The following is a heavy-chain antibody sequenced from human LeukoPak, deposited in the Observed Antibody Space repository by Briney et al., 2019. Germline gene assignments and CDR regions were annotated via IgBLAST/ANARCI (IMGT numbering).Heavy chain of an antibody. CDR1: GDSISSGGYY. D-gene: IGHD3-9*01. V-gene: IGHV4-31*03. CDR3: ARHFEDYYYMDV. Sequence: SETLSLTCTVSGDSISSGGYYWYWIRQLPGKGLEWIGYIYYSGNTWYNPSLKSRVTISVDTSKNQFSLKLSSVTAADTAVYYCARHFEDYYYMDVWGKGTTVTVSS. J-gene: IGHJ6*03. CDR2: IYYSGNT.